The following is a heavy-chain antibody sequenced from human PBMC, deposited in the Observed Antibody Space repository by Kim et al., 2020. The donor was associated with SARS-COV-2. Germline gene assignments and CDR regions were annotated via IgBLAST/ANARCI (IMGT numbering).Heavy chain of an antibody. CDR1: GFTFSSYA. CDR2: SSGSGGST. D-gene: IGHD3-16*01. V-gene: IGHV3-23*01. J-gene: IGHJ4*02. Sequence: GGSLRLSCAASGFTFSSYAMTWVRQAPGKGLERVSVSSGSGGSTYYADSVKGRFTISRDNAKNTLYLQMNSLRAVDTAVYYCAKELGLPLGDLSWCQGPLVTVSS. CDR3: AKELGLPLGDLS.